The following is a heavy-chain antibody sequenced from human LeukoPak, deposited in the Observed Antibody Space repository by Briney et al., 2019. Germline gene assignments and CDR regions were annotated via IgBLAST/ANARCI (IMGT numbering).Heavy chain of an antibody. J-gene: IGHJ4*02. CDR2: MNPNSGNT. V-gene: IGHV1-8*03. Sequence: ASVKVSCKASGYTFTNYDINWVRQATGQGLEWMGYMNPNSGNTGYAQKFQGRVTITKDTSIGTAYMELYSLRSEDTAVYYCAREGFDYWGQGTLVTVSS. CDR1: GYTFTNYD. CDR3: AREGFDY.